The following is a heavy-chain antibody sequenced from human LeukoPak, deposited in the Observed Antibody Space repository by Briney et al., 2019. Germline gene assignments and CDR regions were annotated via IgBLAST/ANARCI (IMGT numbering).Heavy chain of an antibody. CDR3: AREPAVIGDAFDI. CDR1: GGSISSSSYY. CDR2: IYYSGST. V-gene: IGHV4-39*02. D-gene: IGHD2-21*01. Sequence: SETLSLTCTVSGGSISSSSYYWGWIRQPPGKGLEWIESIYYSGSTYYNPSLKSRVTISVDTSENQFSLKLSSVTAADTAVYYCAREPAVIGDAFDIWGQGTMVTVSS. J-gene: IGHJ3*02.